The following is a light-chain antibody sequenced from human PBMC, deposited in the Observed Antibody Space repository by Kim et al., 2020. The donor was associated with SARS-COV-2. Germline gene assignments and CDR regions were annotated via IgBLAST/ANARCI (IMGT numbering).Light chain of an antibody. Sequence: SASVGDRVTITCRASQSISSYLNWYQQKPGKAPKVLIYAASSLQSGVPSRFSGSGSGTEFTLIISSLQPEDFASYYCQQSYSTPVTFGQGTKLEI. CDR1: QSISSY. CDR3: QQSYSTPVT. V-gene: IGKV1-39*01. J-gene: IGKJ2*01. CDR2: AAS.